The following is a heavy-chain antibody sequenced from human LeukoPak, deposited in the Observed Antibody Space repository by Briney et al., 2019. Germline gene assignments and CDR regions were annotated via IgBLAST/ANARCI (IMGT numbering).Heavy chain of an antibody. CDR2: IYYSGST. D-gene: IGHD3-3*01. CDR3: ARRPSYDFWSGYYYIAAFFDY. V-gene: IGHV4-39*01. CDR1: GGSISSSSYY. Sequence: PSETLSLTCTVSGGSISSSSYYWGWLRQPPGRGLEWIGSIYYSGSTYYNPSLKSRVTISVDTSKNQFSLKLSSVTAADTAVYYCARRPSYDFWSGYYYIAAFFDYWGQGTLVTVSS. J-gene: IGHJ4*02.